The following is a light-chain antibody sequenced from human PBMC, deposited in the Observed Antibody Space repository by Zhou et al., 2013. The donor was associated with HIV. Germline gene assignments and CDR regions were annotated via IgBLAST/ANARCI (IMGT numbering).Light chain of an antibody. V-gene: IGKV3-15*01. CDR2: GAS. Sequence: EVVMTQSPDTLSLSPGERATLSCRASQNVPYLAWYQQKPGRAPRLLIYGASTKATGIPARFSGSGSGTEFTLTISSLQSEDFAVYYCQEYGGSPITFGQGTRLEIK. CDR3: QEYGGSPIT. CDR1: QNVPY. J-gene: IGKJ5*01.